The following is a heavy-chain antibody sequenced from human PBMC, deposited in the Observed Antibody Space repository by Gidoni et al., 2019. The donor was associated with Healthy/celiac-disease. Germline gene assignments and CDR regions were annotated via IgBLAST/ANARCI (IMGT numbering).Heavy chain of an antibody. V-gene: IGHV3-33*01. J-gene: IGHJ5*02. Sequence: VESGGGVVQPGRSLRLSCAASGFTFSSYGMHWVRQAPGKGLEWVAVIWYDGSNKYYADSVKGRFTISRDNSKNTLYLQMNSLRAEDTAVYYCARDRSSSWYVLAGWFDPWGQGTLVTVSS. CDR1: GFTFSSYG. CDR3: ARDRSSSWYVLAGWFDP. D-gene: IGHD6-13*01. CDR2: IWYDGSNK.